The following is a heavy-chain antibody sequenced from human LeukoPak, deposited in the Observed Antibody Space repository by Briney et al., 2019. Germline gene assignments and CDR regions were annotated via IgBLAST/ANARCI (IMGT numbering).Heavy chain of an antibody. J-gene: IGHJ4*02. CDR3: LMNER. CDR2: IKEDGSEQ. CDR1: GFTFSGYL. V-gene: IGHV3-7*05. Sequence: GGSLRLSGAASGFTFSGYLMSWVRQAPGKGLEWVANIKEDGSEQYYVDSVKGRFTISRDNTRNSLYLQMNSLRAEDTAVYYCLMNERWGQGTLVTVSS. D-gene: IGHD1-1*01.